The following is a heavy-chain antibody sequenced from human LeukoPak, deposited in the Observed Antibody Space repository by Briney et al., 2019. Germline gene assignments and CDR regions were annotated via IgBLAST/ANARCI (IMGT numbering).Heavy chain of an antibody. D-gene: IGHD2-15*01. CDR2: IYYSRST. CDR3: AREVGRGYCSGGSCYDYYGMDV. Sequence: SETLSLTCTVSGGSISSGDYYWSWIRQPPGKGLEWIGYIYYSRSTYYNPSLKSRVTISVDTSKNQFSLKLSSVTAADTAVYYCAREVGRGYCSGGSCYDYYGMDVWGQGTTVTVSS. V-gene: IGHV4-30-4*01. J-gene: IGHJ6*02. CDR1: GGSISSGDYY.